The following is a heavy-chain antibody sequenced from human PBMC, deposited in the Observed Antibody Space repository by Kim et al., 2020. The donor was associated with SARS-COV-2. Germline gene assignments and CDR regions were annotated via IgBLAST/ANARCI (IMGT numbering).Heavy chain of an antibody. CDR1: GGSISSYY. J-gene: IGHJ6*02. CDR3: VREAGDYGMDV. Sequence: SETLSLTCTVSGGSISSYYWSWIRQPPGKGLEWIGYIYYSGSTNYNPSLKSRVTISVDTSKNQFSLKLSSVTAADTAVYYCVREAGDYGMDVWGQGTTVT. D-gene: IGHD6-19*01. V-gene: IGHV4-59*01. CDR2: IYYSGST.